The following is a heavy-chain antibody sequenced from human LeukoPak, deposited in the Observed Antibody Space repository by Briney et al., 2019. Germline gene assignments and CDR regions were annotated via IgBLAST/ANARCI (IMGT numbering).Heavy chain of an antibody. CDR2: IIPIFGTA. CDR3: ARAYYDSSGHDY. CDR1: GGTFSSYA. Sequence: SVKVSCRASGGTFSSYAISWVRQAPGQGLEWMGGIIPIFGTANYAQKFQGRVTITADESTSTAYMELSSLRSEDTAVYYCARAYYDSSGHDYWGREPWSPSPQ. J-gene: IGHJ4*02. V-gene: IGHV1-69*13. D-gene: IGHD3-22*01.